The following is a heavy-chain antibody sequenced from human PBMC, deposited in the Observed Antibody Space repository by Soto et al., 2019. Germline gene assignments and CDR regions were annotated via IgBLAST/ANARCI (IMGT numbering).Heavy chain of an antibody. CDR2: IMPIIGTA. D-gene: IGHD2-21*01. CDR1: GGTFSSHV. V-gene: IGHV1-69*01. J-gene: IGHJ4*02. CDR3: ARDLEFRDCNISHLDD. Sequence: QVQLVQSGAEVKKPGSSVKVSCKASGGTFSSHVFNWVRQAPGQGLEWMGGIMPIIGTANYAQKFQGRVTITAYEATSTAYMELSSLRSEDTAVYYCARDLEFRDCNISHLDDWGQGNLVTVSS.